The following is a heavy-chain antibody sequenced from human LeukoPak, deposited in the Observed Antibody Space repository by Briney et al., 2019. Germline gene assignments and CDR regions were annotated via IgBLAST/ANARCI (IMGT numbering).Heavy chain of an antibody. J-gene: IGHJ4*02. CDR3: TSGIAAAGTYVHGY. CDR1: GFTFSSYG. CDR2: ISYDGSNK. V-gene: IGHV3-30*03. Sequence: QPGRSLRLSCAASGFTFSSYGMHWVRQAPGKGLEWVAVISYDGSNKYYADSEKGRFTISRDNSKNTLYLQMNSLRAEDTAVYYCTSGIAAAGTYVHGYWGQGTLVTVSS. D-gene: IGHD6-13*01.